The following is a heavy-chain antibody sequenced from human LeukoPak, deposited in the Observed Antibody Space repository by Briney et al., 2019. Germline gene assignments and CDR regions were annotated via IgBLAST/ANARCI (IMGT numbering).Heavy chain of an antibody. V-gene: IGHV4-39*01. D-gene: IGHD5-18*01. CDR2: IYYSGST. Sequence: SETLSLTCTVSGGSISSSSYYWGWIRQPPGKGLEWIGSIYYSGSTYYNPSLKSRVTISVDTSKNQFSLKLSSVTAADTAVYYCASPRYTYGYGPLGYWGQGTLVTVSS. CDR1: GGSISSSSYY. J-gene: IGHJ4*02. CDR3: ASPRYTYGYGPLGY.